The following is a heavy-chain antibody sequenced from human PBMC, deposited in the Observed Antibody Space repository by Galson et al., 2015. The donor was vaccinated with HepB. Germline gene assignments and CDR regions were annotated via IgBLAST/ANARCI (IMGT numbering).Heavy chain of an antibody. J-gene: IGHJ3*02. D-gene: IGHD2-2*01. CDR2: IYTSGST. CDR3: ARDTYGGYCSSTSCPSDAFDI. Sequence: TLSLTCTVSGGSISSYYWSWIRQPAGKGLEWIGRIYTSGSTNYNPSLKSRVTMSVDTSKNQFSLKLSSVTAADTAVYYCARDTYGGYCSSTSCPSDAFDIWGQGTMVTVSS. CDR1: GGSISSYY. V-gene: IGHV4-4*07.